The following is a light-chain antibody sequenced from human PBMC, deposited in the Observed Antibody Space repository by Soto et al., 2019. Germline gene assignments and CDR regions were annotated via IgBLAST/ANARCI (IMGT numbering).Light chain of an antibody. J-gene: IGLJ3*02. CDR2: DVT. CDR1: SSDIGGYNY. CDR3: SSYATGGIVL. V-gene: IGLV2-14*03. Sequence: QSVLTQPASVSGSPGQSITISCTGTSSDIGGYNYVSWYQHHPGKAPKLMIYDVTNRPSGISNRFSGSKSGITASLTISGLQAEDEADYYCSSYATGGIVLFGGGTQLTVL.